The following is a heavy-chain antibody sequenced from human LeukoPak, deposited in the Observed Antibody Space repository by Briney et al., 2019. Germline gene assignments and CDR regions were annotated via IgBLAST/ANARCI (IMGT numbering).Heavy chain of an antibody. D-gene: IGHD6-13*01. CDR2: ISTSGST. CDR3: ARVGSLSRGRNWFDP. J-gene: IGHJ5*02. V-gene: IGHV4-4*07. Sequence: SETLSLTCSVSGDSISSFISTYYCSWIRQSAGKGLEWIGRISTSGSTNYNPSLKSRVTMSVDTSKNQFSLKLSSVTAADTAVHYCARVGSLSRGRNWFDPWGQGTLVTVSS. CDR1: GDSISSFISTYY.